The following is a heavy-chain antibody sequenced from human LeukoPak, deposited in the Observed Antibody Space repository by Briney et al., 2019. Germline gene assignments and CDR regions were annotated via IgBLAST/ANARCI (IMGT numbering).Heavy chain of an antibody. Sequence: GESLKISCKGSGYSFNSYWIGWVRQMPGKGLEWMGIIYPRDSETRYSPSFQGQVTTSADKSITTAYVQWSSLKASDSAIYYCVRRHQAYYYDSSSHYYFDYWGQGTLVTVSS. CDR3: VRRHQAYYYDSSSHYYFDY. V-gene: IGHV5-51*01. CDR1: GYSFNSYW. D-gene: IGHD3-22*01. J-gene: IGHJ4*02. CDR2: IYPRDSET.